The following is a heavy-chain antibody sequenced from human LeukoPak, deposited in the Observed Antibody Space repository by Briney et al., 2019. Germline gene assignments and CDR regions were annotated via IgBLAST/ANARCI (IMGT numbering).Heavy chain of an antibody. V-gene: IGHV4-34*01. CDR2: INHSGST. Sequence: SETLSLTCAVYGGSFSGYYWSWIRQPPGKGLEWIGEINHSGSTNYNPSLKSRVTISVDTSKNQFSLKLSSVTAADTAVYYCAREGSSWYDYWGQGTLVTDSS. J-gene: IGHJ4*02. CDR3: AREGSSWYDY. CDR1: GGSFSGYY. D-gene: IGHD6-13*01.